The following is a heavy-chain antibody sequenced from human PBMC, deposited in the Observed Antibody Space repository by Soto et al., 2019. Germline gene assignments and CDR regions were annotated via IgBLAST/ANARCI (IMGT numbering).Heavy chain of an antibody. V-gene: IGHV1-69*13. CDR2: IIPIFGTA. CDR1: GGTFSSYA. J-gene: IGHJ6*02. Sequence: SVEVSCKASGGTFSSYAISWVRQAPGQGLEWMGGIIPIFGTANYAQKFQGRVTITADESTSTAYMELSSLRSEDTAVYYCARDPGGYSRSPLQPKATVVCGPGITLTVS. D-gene: IGHD6-13*01. CDR3: ARDPGGYSRSPLQPKATVV.